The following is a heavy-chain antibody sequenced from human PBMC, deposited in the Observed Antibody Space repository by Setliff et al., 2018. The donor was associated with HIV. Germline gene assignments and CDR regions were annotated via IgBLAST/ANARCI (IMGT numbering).Heavy chain of an antibody. J-gene: IGHJ5*02. D-gene: IGHD2-15*01. V-gene: IGHV5-51*01. Sequence: PGESLKISCKASGYSFSSYSIAWVRQLPGKGLEWMGIIYPGDSNTRYSPSFEGRFTISRDNAKNSLYLQMNSLRTEDTAVYYCTRGGRPTDEYVWFDPWGQGTLVTVSS. CDR1: GYSFSSYS. CDR3: TRGGRPTDEYVWFDP. CDR2: IYPGDSNT.